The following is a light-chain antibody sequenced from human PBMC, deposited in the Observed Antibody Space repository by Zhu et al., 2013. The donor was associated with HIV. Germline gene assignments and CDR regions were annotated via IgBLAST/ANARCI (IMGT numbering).Light chain of an antibody. CDR3: QQYGSSPYT. V-gene: IGKV3-11*01. J-gene: IGKJ2*01. CDR2: DAS. CDR1: QSISVY. Sequence: EVVLTQSPATLSLSPGERATLSCRASQSISVYLAWYQQKFGQAPRLLIYDASNRATGIPARFSGSGSGTDFTLTISSLEPEDFAVYYCQQYGSSPYTFGQGTKLEIK.